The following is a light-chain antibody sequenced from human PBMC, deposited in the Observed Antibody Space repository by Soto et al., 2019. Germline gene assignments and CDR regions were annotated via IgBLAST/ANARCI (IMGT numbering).Light chain of an antibody. V-gene: IGKV1-39*01. J-gene: IGKJ1*01. Sequence: DIQMTQSPSSLSASVRDRVTITCRASQSISSSLNWYQQKPGKPPKLLIYAASSLQSGVPSRFSGSGSETDLTLTISSLQPEDFATYYCQQSYNTPRTFGQGTKVEIK. CDR3: QQSYNTPRT. CDR2: AAS. CDR1: QSISSS.